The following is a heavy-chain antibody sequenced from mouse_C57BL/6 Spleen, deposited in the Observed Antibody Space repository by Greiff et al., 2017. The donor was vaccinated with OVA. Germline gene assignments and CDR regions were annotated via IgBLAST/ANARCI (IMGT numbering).Heavy chain of an antibody. J-gene: IGHJ3*01. Sequence: EVKLMESGPELVKPGASVKIPCKASGYTFTDYNMDWVKQSHGKSLEWIGDINPNNGGPIYNQKFKGKATLTVDKSSSTAYMELRSLTSEDTAVYYGAREGGYDYDDSWFAYWGQGTLVTGSA. V-gene: IGHV1-18*01. CDR1: GYTFTDYN. CDR2: INPNNGGP. D-gene: IGHD2-4*01. CDR3: AREGGYDYDDSWFAY.